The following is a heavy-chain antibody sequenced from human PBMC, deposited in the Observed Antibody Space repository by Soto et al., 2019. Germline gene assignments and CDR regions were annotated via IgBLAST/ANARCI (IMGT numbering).Heavy chain of an antibody. J-gene: IGHJ4*02. D-gene: IGHD3-9*01. CDR1: GFTFSSYA. Sequence: PWGFLRLSCAASGFTFSSYAMSWVRQAPGKGLEWVSAISGSGGSTYYADSVKGRFTISRDNSKNTLYLQMNSLRAEDTAVYYCAKDYFDVKSFDYWGQGTLVTVSS. V-gene: IGHV3-23*01. CDR2: ISGSGGST. CDR3: AKDYFDVKSFDY.